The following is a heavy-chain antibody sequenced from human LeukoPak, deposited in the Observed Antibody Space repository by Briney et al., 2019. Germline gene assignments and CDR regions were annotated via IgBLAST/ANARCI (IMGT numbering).Heavy chain of an antibody. J-gene: IGHJ4*02. Sequence: QPGGSLRLSCAASGFTFSSYWMYWVRQVPGKGLVWVSRINSDGSRTNYADSVKGRFTISGDNAKNTLYLQMNSLRAEDTAVYYCARRGYSAYDFWGQGTLVTVSS. CDR3: ARRGYSAYDF. D-gene: IGHD5-12*01. V-gene: IGHV3-74*01. CDR2: INSDGSRT. CDR1: GFTFSSYW.